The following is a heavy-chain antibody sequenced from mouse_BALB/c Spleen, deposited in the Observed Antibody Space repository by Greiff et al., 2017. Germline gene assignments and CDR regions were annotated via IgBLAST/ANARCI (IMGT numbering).Heavy chain of an antibody. Sequence: EVHLVESGGGLVQPGGSLKLSCAASGFTFSSYTMSWVRQTPEKRLEWVAYISNGGGSTYYPDTVKGRFTISRDNAKNTLYLQMSSLKSEDTAMYYCARPHYGKGYYAMDYWGQGTSVTVSS. D-gene: IGHD2-1*01. J-gene: IGHJ4*01. CDR2: ISNGGGST. CDR1: GFTFSSYT. CDR3: ARPHYGKGYYAMDY. V-gene: IGHV5-12-2*01.